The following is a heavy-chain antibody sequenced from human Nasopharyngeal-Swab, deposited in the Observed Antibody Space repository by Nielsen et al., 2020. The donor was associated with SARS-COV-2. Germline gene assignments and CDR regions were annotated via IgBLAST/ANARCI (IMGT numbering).Heavy chain of an antibody. CDR1: GGSLSGYY. CDR3: ARGHRSISMIVVVIATAHFYFDS. V-gene: IGHV4-34*01. CDR2: INHSGTT. D-gene: IGHD3-22*01. Sequence: SETLSLTCAVYGGSLSGYYWSWIRQPPGKGLEWIGEINHSGTTSYNPSLKSRVTISSDTSKNQFSLKLSSVTAADTAVYYCARGHRSISMIVVVIATAHFYFDSWGRGTLVTVTS. J-gene: IGHJ4*02.